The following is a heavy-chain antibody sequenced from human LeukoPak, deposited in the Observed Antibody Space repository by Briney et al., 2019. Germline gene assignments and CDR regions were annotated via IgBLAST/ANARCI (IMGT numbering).Heavy chain of an antibody. Sequence: GGSLRLSCAASGFTFINCAMNWVRQAPGKGLEWVSAISGSGGSTFYSDSVRSRFTISRDNSKSTLYLQMNSLRAGDTAVYYCAKAARWGLLEIDYWGQGTLVTLSS. CDR2: ISGSGGST. CDR1: GFTFINCA. D-gene: IGHD2-21*02. J-gene: IGHJ4*02. V-gene: IGHV3-23*01. CDR3: AKAARWGLLEIDY.